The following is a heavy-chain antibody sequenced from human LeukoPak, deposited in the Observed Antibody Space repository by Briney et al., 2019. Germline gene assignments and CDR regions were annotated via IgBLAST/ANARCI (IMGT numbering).Heavy chain of an antibody. CDR1: GFTFDDYA. CDR3: AKDLEWEPTSTYGMDV. J-gene: IGHJ6*02. V-gene: IGHV3-9*01. Sequence: PGGSLRLSCAASGFTFDDYAMHWVRQAPGKGLEWVSGISWNSGSIGYADSVKGRFTISRDNAKNSLYLQMNSLRAEDTALYYCAKDLEWEPTSTYGMDVWGQGTTVTVSS. CDR2: ISWNSGSI. D-gene: IGHD1-26*01.